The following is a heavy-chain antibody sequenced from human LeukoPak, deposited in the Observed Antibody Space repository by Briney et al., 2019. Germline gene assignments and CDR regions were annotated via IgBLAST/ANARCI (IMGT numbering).Heavy chain of an antibody. D-gene: IGHD3-22*01. CDR3: AKDPGVSGVVVSPFDY. V-gene: IGHV3-30*02. CDR1: GFTFSSYG. J-gene: IGHJ4*02. Sequence: PGGSLRLSCAASGFTFSSYGMHWVRQAPGKGLEWVAFIRYDGSNKYYADSVKGRFTISRDNSKNTLYLQMNSLRAEDTAVYYCAKDPGVSGVVVSPFDYWGQGTLVTVSS. CDR2: IRYDGSNK.